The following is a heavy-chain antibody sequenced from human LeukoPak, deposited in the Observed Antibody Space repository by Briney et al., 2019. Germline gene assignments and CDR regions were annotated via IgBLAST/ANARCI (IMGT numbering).Heavy chain of an antibody. CDR1: GFTFSSYW. Sequence: GGSLRLSCAASGFTFSSYWMSWVRQAPGKGLEWVANIKQDGSEKYYVDSVKGRFTISRDDAKNSLYLQMNSLRAEDTAVYSCARGADGVSSNSRGWFDPWGQGTLVTVSS. J-gene: IGHJ5*02. D-gene: IGHD2-15*01. CDR3: ARGADGVSSNSRGWFDP. CDR2: IKQDGSEK. V-gene: IGHV3-7*01.